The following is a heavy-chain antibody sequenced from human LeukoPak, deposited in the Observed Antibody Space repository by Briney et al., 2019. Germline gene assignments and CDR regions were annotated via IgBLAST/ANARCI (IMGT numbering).Heavy chain of an antibody. Sequence: GGSLRLSCAASGVTFSDYYTSWIRQAPGKGLQWVSYIGTGGSITYYADSVKGRFTISRDNAKNSLYLQMNSLRVEDTAVYYCARILEGYHYYMDVWGKGTTVTVSS. J-gene: IGHJ6*03. V-gene: IGHV3-11*04. CDR2: IGTGGSIT. CDR3: ARILEGYHYYMDV. CDR1: GVTFSDYY.